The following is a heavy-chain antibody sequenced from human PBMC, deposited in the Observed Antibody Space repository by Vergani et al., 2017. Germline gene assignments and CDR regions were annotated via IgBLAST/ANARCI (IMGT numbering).Heavy chain of an antibody. CDR2: IRYDGSNK. CDR1: GFTFSSYG. J-gene: IGHJ6*02. Sequence: QVQLVESGGGVVQPGGSLRLSCAASGFTFSSYGMHWVRQAPGKGLEWVAFIRYDGSNKYYADSVKGRFTISRDNSKNTLYLQMNSLRAEDTAVYYCAKDGASSGWYLRKDYYYYGMDVWGQGTTVTVSS. V-gene: IGHV3-30*02. D-gene: IGHD6-19*01. CDR3: AKDGASSGWYLRKDYYYYGMDV.